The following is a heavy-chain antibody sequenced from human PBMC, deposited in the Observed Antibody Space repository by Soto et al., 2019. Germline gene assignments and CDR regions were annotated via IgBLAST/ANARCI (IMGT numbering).Heavy chain of an antibody. Sequence: PGESLKISCKGSGYSFASYWITWVRQMPGKGLEWMGRIDPSDSYINYNPSFQGHVTISGDKSISTAYLQWSSLEASDTAVYYCARQWGRSRYYYYDMDVWGQGTTVTVSS. CDR1: GYSFASYW. V-gene: IGHV5-10-1*01. CDR3: ARQWGRSRYYYYDMDV. J-gene: IGHJ6*02. CDR2: IDPSDSYI. D-gene: IGHD2-2*01.